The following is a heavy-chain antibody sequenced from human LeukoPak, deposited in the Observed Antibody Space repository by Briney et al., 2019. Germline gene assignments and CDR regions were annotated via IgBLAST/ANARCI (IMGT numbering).Heavy chain of an antibody. CDR1: GGSISSSSYY. CDR3: ARQHSPYYYDSSGYAFDY. V-gene: IGHV4-39*01. D-gene: IGHD3-22*01. CDR2: IYYSGST. J-gene: IGHJ4*02. Sequence: PSETLSLTCTVSGGSISSSSYYWGWIRQPPGKGLEWIGSIYYSGSTYYTPSLKSRVTISVDTSKNQFSLKLSSVTAADTAVYYCARQHSPYYYDSSGYAFDYWGQGTLVTVSS.